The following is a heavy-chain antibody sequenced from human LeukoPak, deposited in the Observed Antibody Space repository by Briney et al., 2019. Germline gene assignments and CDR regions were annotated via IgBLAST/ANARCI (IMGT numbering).Heavy chain of an antibody. CDR2: IYYSGST. CDR3: ARQGKGYSPSFDY. D-gene: IGHD1-26*01. V-gene: IGHV4-39*01. J-gene: IGHJ4*02. Sequence: SETLSLTCTVSGGSISISSYYWGWIRQPPGKGLEWIGSIYYSGSTYYNPSLKSRVTISVDTSKNQFSLKLSSVTAADTAVYYCARQGKGYSPSFDYWGQGTLVTVSS. CDR1: GGSISISSYY.